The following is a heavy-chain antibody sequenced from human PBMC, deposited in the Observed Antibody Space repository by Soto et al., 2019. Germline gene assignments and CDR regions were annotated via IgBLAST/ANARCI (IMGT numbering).Heavy chain of an antibody. CDR3: AKDAAMVSSTFNYFDY. D-gene: IGHD6-13*01. CDR1: GFFFSSYA. CDR2: IGGSGGYK. V-gene: IGHV3-23*01. Sequence: PGGSLRLSCAASGFFFSSYAMSWVRQAPGKGLEWVSGIGGSGGYKSYADSVKGRFTISRDNSKNTLYLQMESLGAEDTAVYYCAKDAAMVSSTFNYFDYWGQGTLVTSPQ. J-gene: IGHJ4*02.